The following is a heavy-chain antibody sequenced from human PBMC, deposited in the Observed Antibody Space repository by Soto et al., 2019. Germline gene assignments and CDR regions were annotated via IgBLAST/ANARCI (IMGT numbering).Heavy chain of an antibody. CDR2: ISHSGST. J-gene: IGHJ5*02. D-gene: IGHD2-21*01. Sequence: SETLSLTCAVYGGSLSGYYWSWIRQPPGKGLEWIGEISHSGSTNYNPSLKSRVTISVDMSKNQFSLKVSSVTAADTAVYYCARGDRINTFLRKNWFDPWGQGTLVTVSP. CDR3: ARGDRINTFLRKNWFDP. V-gene: IGHV4-34*01. CDR1: GGSLSGYY.